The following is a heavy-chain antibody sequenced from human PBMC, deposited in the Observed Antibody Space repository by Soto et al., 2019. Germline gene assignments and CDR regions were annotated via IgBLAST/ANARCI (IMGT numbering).Heavy chain of an antibody. J-gene: IGHJ5*01. CDR3: VKNSREISYDS. D-gene: IGHD3-22*01. Sequence: GGSLRLSCSGSGFTFSNYPMHWVRQAPGKGLAYVSAISSNGGSTYYEDSVKGRFTISRDNSKNTLYLQMSSLRGEDTAVYYCVKNSREISYDSWGQGTLVTVSS. V-gene: IGHV3-64D*08. CDR2: ISSNGGST. CDR1: GFTFSNYP.